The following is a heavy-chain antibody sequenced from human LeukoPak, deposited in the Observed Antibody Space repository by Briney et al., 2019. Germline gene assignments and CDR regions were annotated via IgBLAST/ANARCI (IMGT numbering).Heavy chain of an antibody. Sequence: PGGSLRLSCAASGFTFSSYGMSWVRQAPGKGLEWVSAISGSGGSTYYADSVKGRFTISRDNSKNTLYLQVNSLRAEDTAVYYCAKDKSFSGYSVYWGQGTLVTVSS. J-gene: IGHJ4*02. D-gene: IGHD1-26*01. CDR3: AKDKSFSGYSVY. CDR2: ISGSGGST. V-gene: IGHV3-23*01. CDR1: GFTFSSYG.